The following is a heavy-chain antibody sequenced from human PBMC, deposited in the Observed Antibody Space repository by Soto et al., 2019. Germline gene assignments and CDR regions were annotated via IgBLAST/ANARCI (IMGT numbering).Heavy chain of an antibody. CDR2: ISYDGSNK. V-gene: IGHV3-30*18. Sequence: SLRLSCAASGFTFSSYGMHWVRQAPGKGLEWVAVISYDGSNKYYADSVKGRFTISRDNSKNTLYLQMNSLRAEDTAVYYCAKEVYDFWSGYSRLNGMDVWGQGTTVTVSS. CDR3: AKEVYDFWSGYSRLNGMDV. D-gene: IGHD3-3*01. J-gene: IGHJ6*02. CDR1: GFTFSSYG.